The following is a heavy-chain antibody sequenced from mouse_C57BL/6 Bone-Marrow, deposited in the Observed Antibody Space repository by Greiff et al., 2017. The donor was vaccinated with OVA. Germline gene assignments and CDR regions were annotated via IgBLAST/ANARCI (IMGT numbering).Heavy chain of an antibody. J-gene: IGHJ1*03. Sequence: QVQLQQAGAELMKPGASVKLSCKATGYTFTGYWIEWVKQRPGHGLEWIGEILPGSGSTNYNEKFKGKATFTADTSSNTAYMQLSSLTTEDSAIYYCAREGYYGSSRYWYFDVWGTGTTVTVSS. V-gene: IGHV1-9*01. D-gene: IGHD1-1*01. CDR1: GYTFTGYW. CDR2: ILPGSGST. CDR3: AREGYYGSSRYWYFDV.